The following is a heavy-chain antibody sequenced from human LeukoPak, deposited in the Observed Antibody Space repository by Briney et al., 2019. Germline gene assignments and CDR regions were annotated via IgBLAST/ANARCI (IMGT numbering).Heavy chain of an antibody. CDR3: ATYYFDSSGSWFDAFDI. CDR1: GGSISSYY. V-gene: IGHV4-59*01. D-gene: IGHD3-22*01. CDR2: IYYSGST. Sequence: SETLSLTCTVSGGSISSYYWSWIRQPPGKGLEWIGYIYYSGSTNYNPSLKSRVTISVDTSKNQFSLNLSSVTAANTAVYFCATYYFDSSGSWFDAFDIWGQGTMVTVSS. J-gene: IGHJ3*02.